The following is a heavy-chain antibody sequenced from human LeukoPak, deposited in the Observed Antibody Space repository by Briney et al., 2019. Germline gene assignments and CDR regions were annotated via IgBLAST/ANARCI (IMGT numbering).Heavy chain of an antibody. V-gene: IGHV3-33*01. J-gene: IGHJ4*02. Sequence: PGGSLRLSCAASGFTLSSYGMHWVRQAPGKGLEWVAVIWYDGSNKYYADPVKGRFTISRDNSKNTLYLQMNSLRAEDTAVYYCARTSYYYDSSGYIGYWGQGTLVTVSS. CDR1: GFTLSSYG. CDR3: ARTSYYYDSSGYIGY. CDR2: IWYDGSNK. D-gene: IGHD3-22*01.